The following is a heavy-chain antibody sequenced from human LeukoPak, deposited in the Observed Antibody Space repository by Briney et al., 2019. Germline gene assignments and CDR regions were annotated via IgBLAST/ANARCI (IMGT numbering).Heavy chain of an antibody. Sequence: SVKVSCKASGGTFSSYATSWVRQALGQGLEWMGGIIPIFGTANYAQKFQGRVTITTDESTSTAYMELSSLRSEDTAVYYCARDLVDTAMGHNWFDPWGQGTLVTVSS. CDR2: IIPIFGTA. J-gene: IGHJ5*02. V-gene: IGHV1-69*05. CDR3: ARDLVDTAMGHNWFDP. D-gene: IGHD5-18*01. CDR1: GGTFSSYA.